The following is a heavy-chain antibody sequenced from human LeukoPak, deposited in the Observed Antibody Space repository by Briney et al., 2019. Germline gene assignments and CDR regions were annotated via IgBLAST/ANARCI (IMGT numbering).Heavy chain of an antibody. Sequence: GGSLRRSCSASGFIVSTNFMSWVRQAPGKGLDWVSVIYSGGNTYYADSVKGRFTISRDNSKNTLYLQMNSLRAEDTAVYYCARILAVAATGWYFDLWGRGTLVTVSS. V-gene: IGHV3-53*01. J-gene: IGHJ2*01. CDR3: ARILAVAATGWYFDL. CDR2: IYSGGNT. CDR1: GFIVSTNF. D-gene: IGHD6-19*01.